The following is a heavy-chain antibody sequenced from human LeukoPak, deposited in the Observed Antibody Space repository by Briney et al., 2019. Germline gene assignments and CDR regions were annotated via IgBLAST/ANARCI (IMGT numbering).Heavy chain of an antibody. CDR2: ISWNSGSI. D-gene: IGHD3-3*01. CDR1: GFTFSSYA. CDR3: AKDQRSAGDFWRVWYFDL. J-gene: IGHJ2*01. Sequence: HPGGSLRLSCAASGFTFSSYAMSWVRQAPGKGPEWVSGISWNSGSIGYADSVKGRFTISRDNAKNSLYLQMNSLRAEDTALYYCAKDQRSAGDFWRVWYFDLWGRGTLVTVSS. V-gene: IGHV3-9*01.